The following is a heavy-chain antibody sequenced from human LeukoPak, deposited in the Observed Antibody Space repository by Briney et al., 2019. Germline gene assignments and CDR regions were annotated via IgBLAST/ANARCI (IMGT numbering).Heavy chain of an antibody. CDR2: IKPDSGVT. CDR1: GYTFSDFF. Sequence: ASVKVSCRAFGYTFSDFFLHWVRQAPGRGLEWMGWIKPDSGVTDYAQKFQGRVTMSRDTSINTAYMELTRVTFDDTAVYYCARDAINKAFDPWGQGTLVTVSS. J-gene: IGHJ5*02. V-gene: IGHV1-2*02. CDR3: ARDAINKAFDP. D-gene: IGHD2-2*01.